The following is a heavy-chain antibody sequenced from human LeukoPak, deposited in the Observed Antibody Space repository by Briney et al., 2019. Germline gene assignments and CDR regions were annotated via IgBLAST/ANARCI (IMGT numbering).Heavy chain of an antibody. V-gene: IGHV3-21*01. CDR2: ISSSSSYI. CDR1: GFTFSSYS. CDR3: ARASATYCSSTSCSAGY. Sequence: GGSLRLSCAASGFTFSSYSMNWVRQAPGKGLEWVSSISSSSSYICYADSVKGRFTISRDNAKNSLYLQMNSLRAEDTAVYYCARASATYCSSTSCSAGYWGQGTLVTVSS. J-gene: IGHJ4*02. D-gene: IGHD2-2*01.